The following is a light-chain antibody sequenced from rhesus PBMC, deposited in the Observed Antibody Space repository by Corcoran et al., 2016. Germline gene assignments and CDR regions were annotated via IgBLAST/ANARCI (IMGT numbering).Light chain of an antibody. Sequence: DIQMTQSPSSLSASVGDRVTITCRASENVNNYLHWYQQKPGKAPKLLFYKASTLQSGVPSRFSGGGSGTAFTLTISSLQPEDFATYYCQHSYGTPYSFGQGTKVQIK. CDR3: QHSYGTPYS. CDR2: KAS. V-gene: IGKV1-74*01. CDR1: ENVNNY. J-gene: IGKJ2*01.